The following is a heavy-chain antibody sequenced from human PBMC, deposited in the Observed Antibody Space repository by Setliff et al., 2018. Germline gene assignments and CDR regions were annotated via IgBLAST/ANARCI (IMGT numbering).Heavy chain of an antibody. D-gene: IGHD6-13*01. V-gene: IGHV1-18*01. CDR3: ARDKDTGGSWYSRRHKYYFDY. J-gene: IGHJ4*02. Sequence: GASVKVSCKASGYTFTSYDINWVRQATGQGLEWMGWISAYNGNTNYAQKLQGRVTMTTDTSTSTAYMELRSLRSDDTAVYYCARDKDTGGSWYSRRHKYYFDYWGQGTLVTVSS. CDR1: GYTFTSYD. CDR2: ISAYNGNT.